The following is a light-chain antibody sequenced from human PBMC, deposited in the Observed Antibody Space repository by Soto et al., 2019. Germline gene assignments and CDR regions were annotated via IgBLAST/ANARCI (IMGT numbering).Light chain of an antibody. J-gene: IGKJ1*01. V-gene: IGKV3-15*01. CDR3: QQYNDWPPTWT. CDR2: GAS. Sequence: EIVMTQSPATLSVSPGERATLSCRASQSVSTKLAWYQQKPGQAPRVLIYGASTRATGIPARFSGSGSGTEFTITSSSLQPEDFAVYYCQQYNDWPPTWTFGQGTRVEIK. CDR1: QSVSTK.